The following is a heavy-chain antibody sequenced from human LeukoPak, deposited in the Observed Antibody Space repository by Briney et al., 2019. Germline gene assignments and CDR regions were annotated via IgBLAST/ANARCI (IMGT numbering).Heavy chain of an antibody. CDR1: GSIFTSYG. Sequence: ASVKVSCKASGSIFTSYGINWVRQAPGQGLEWMGWISPYNVRTNSVQKFQGRVTMITDTSTRTAYMELKSLRSDDTAVYYCARDRRVGAKRIYYHHGMDVWGQGTTVTVS. D-gene: IGHD1-26*01. V-gene: IGHV1-18*01. J-gene: IGHJ6*02. CDR3: ARDRRVGAKRIYYHHGMDV. CDR2: ISPYNVRT.